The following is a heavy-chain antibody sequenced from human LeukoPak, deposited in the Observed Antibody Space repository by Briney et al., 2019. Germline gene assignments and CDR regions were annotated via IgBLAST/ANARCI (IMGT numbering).Heavy chain of an antibody. Sequence: ASVKVSCKASGYTFTSYAMHWVRQAPGQRLEWMGWINAGNGNTKYSQKFQGRVTITRDTSASTAYMELSSLRSEDTAVYYCASGSAPYDSSGYYYAPWLWGQGTLVTVSS. CDR3: ASGSAPYDSSGYYYAPWL. CDR2: INAGNGNT. J-gene: IGHJ4*02. V-gene: IGHV1-3*01. D-gene: IGHD3-22*01. CDR1: GYTFTSYA.